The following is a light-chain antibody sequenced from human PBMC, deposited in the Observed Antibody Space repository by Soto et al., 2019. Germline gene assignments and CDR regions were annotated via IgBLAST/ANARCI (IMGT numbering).Light chain of an antibody. CDR2: WAS. CDR1: QSVLSSS. V-gene: IGKV4-1*01. J-gene: IGKJ2*01. CDR3: QQYFNTPQT. Sequence: DIVMTQSPESLAVSLGERATINCKSNQSVLSSSIAWYQQKPGQPPKLLIYWASTRESGVPDRFSGSGSGTDFTLTISSLQAEDVAVYYCQQYFNTPQTFGQGTKLEIK.